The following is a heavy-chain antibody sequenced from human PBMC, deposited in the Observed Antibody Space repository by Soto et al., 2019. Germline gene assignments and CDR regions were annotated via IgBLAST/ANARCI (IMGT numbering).Heavy chain of an antibody. CDR1: GFTFSSYA. J-gene: IGHJ2*01. CDR2: ISASGGTT. V-gene: IGHV3-23*01. CDR3: AKPYSSSWSRWYFDL. D-gene: IGHD6-13*01. Sequence: EVQLLESGGGLVQPGGSLRLSCAASGFTFSSYAMSWVRQAPGKGLEWVSGISASGGTTYYADSVKGRFTISRDNSKNTLDLQMNSLRAEDTAVHYCAKPYSSSWSRWYFDLWGRGTLVTVSS.